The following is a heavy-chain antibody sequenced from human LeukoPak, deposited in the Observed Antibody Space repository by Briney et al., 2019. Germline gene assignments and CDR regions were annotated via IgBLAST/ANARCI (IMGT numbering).Heavy chain of an antibody. J-gene: IGHJ4*02. CDR1: GFSFSSYA. CDR2: ISFDGSDK. Sequence: GGSLRLSCAASGFSFSSYAMHWVRQVPGKGLEWVAVISFDGSDKYYTDSLKGRFTVSRDNSKNTLYLQMNSLRTEDTAVYYCARGRFLTAFRDWGQGTLVTVSS. D-gene: IGHD2/OR15-2a*01. V-gene: IGHV3-30*04. CDR3: ARGRFLTAFRD.